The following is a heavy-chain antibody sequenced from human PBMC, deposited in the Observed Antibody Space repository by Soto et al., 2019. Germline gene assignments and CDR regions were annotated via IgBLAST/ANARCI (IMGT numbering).Heavy chain of an antibody. CDR2: IIPMFGTV. J-gene: IGHJ4*02. Sequence: QVQLVQSGAEVNKPESSVKVSCKAPGGTFSNYAISWVRQAPGQGLEWMGGIIPMFGTVNYAQRFQDRVTITADESTNAVYMELSSLRSEDTAVYFCASGIQLWLRRINNGYSGWGQGTLVTVSS. CDR3: ASGIQLWLRRINNGYSG. CDR1: GGTFSNYA. V-gene: IGHV1-69*12. D-gene: IGHD5-18*01.